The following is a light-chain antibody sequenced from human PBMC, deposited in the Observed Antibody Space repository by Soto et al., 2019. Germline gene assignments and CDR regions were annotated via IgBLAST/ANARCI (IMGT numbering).Light chain of an antibody. J-gene: IGKJ4*01. CDR1: QSISSS. V-gene: IGKV1-39*01. Sequence: DIQMTQSPSSLSASVGDRVTITCRASQSISSSLNWYQQKPGKAPRLLIHGASSLQSGVPSRFSGSGSGTDFTLTISSLQAEDFVSYYCQQTYSMPLAFGGGTKVEI. CDR2: GAS. CDR3: QQTYSMPLA.